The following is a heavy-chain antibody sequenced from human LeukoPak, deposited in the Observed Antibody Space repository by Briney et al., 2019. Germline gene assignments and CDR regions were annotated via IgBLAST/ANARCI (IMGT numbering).Heavy chain of an antibody. J-gene: IGHJ6*02. D-gene: IGHD6-6*01. CDR2: IKSKTDGGTT. V-gene: IGHV3-15*07. CDR3: TTDRRPIEYSSSSYYYGMDV. Sequence: GGSLRLSSAVSGFTFSNAWMNWARQAPGKGLEWVGRIKSKTDGGTTDYAAPVKGRFSISRDDSKNTLYLQMNSLKTEDTAVYHCTTDRRPIEYSSSSYYYGMDVWGQGTTVIVSS. CDR1: GFTFSNAW.